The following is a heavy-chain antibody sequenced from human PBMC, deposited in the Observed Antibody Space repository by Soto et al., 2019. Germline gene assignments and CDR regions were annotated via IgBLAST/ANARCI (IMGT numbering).Heavy chain of an antibody. Sequence: ASVKVSCKASGYTFTGYYMHWVRQTPGHGLEWMGWINPNSGGTNYAQKFQGRVTMTRDTSISTAYMELSRLRSDDTAVYYCAREYYYESSGYYHSNPHAFDIWGQGTMVTVSS. CDR3: AREYYYESSGYYHSNPHAFDI. CDR2: INPNSGGT. CDR1: GYTFTGYY. J-gene: IGHJ3*02. V-gene: IGHV1-2*02. D-gene: IGHD3-22*01.